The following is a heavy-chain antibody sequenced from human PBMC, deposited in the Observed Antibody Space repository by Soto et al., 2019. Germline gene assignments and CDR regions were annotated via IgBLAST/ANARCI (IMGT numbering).Heavy chain of an antibody. D-gene: IGHD3-9*01. CDR1: GYTFTSYG. Sequence: QVQLVQSGAEVKKPGASVKVSCKASGYTFTSYGISWVRQAPGQGLEWMGWISAYNGNTNYAQKLQGRVTMTTDTSTSTAYMELRSLRFDDTAVYYCARDLTLIDWLLNVFCDYWGQGTLVTVSS. J-gene: IGHJ4*02. V-gene: IGHV1-18*01. CDR2: ISAYNGNT. CDR3: ARDLTLIDWLLNVFCDY.